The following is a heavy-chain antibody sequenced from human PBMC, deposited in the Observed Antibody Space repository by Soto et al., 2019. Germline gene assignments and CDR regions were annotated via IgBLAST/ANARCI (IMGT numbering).Heavy chain of an antibody. Sequence: EVQLLESGGGLVQPGGSLRLSCAASGFTFSSYAMSWVRQAPGKGLEWVSAISGSGGSTYYADSVKGRFTISRDNSKNTLYRQRTSLRAEDTAGEYCAIPATRQQWHGDNWFDPWGQGTLVTVSS. CDR2: ISGSGGST. D-gene: IGHD5-18*01. V-gene: IGHV3-23*01. J-gene: IGHJ5*02. CDR3: AIPATRQQWHGDNWFDP. CDR1: GFTFSSYA.